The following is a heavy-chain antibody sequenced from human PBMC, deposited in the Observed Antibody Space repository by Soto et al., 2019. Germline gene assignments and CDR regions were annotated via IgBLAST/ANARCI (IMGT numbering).Heavy chain of an antibody. CDR2: IIPIFGTA. D-gene: IGHD3-10*01. CDR3: ARVRGTMVRGVISWFDP. CDR1: GGTFSSYA. J-gene: IGHJ5*02. V-gene: IGHV1-69*12. Sequence: QVQLVQSGAEVKKPGSSVKVSCKASGGTFSSYAISWVRQAPGQGLEWMGGIIPIFGTANYAQKFQGRVTITADESTSTTYMELSSLRSEDTAVYYCARVRGTMVRGVISWFDPWGQGTLVTVSS.